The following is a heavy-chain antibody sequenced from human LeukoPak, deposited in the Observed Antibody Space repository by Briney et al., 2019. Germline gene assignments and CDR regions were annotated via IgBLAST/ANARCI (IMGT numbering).Heavy chain of an antibody. CDR2: MNPNSGNT. V-gene: IGHV1-8*01. J-gene: IGHJ4*02. CDR3: ARGATYYYDSSGRQYSYYFDY. CDR1: GYTFTSYD. Sequence: ASVKVSCKASGYTFTSYDINWVRQAPGQGLEWMGWMNPNSGNTGYAQKFQGRGTMTRNISISTAYMELSSLRSEDTAVYYCARGATYYYDSSGRQYSYYFDYWGQGTLVTVSS. D-gene: IGHD3-22*01.